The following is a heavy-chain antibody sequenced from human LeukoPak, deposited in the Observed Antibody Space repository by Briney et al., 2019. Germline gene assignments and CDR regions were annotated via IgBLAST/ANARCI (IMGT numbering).Heavy chain of an antibody. D-gene: IGHD2-2*01. CDR2: IYTSGST. CDR3: ARETRYCSSTSCSTLDY. Sequence: SQTLSLTCNVSGGSISSGNYYWSWIRQPAGKGLEWIGRIYTSGSTNYDPSLESQVTISVDTSKNQFSLKLSSVTAADTAVYYCARETRYCSSTSCSTLDYWGQGTLVTVSS. V-gene: IGHV4-61*02. CDR1: GGSISSGNYY. J-gene: IGHJ4*02.